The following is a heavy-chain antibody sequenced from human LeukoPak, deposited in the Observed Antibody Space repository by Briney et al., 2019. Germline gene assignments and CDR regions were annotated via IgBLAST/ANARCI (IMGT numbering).Heavy chain of an antibody. Sequence: GGSLRLSCAASSFTFSSYGMSWVRQAPGKGLEWVSAISGSGGSTYYADSVKGRFTISRDNSKNTLYLQMNSLRAEDTAVYYCARNGALYYYYYYMDVWGKGTTVTISS. CDR1: SFTFSSYG. D-gene: IGHD4-17*01. J-gene: IGHJ6*03. CDR2: ISGSGGST. CDR3: ARNGALYYYYYYMDV. V-gene: IGHV3-23*01.